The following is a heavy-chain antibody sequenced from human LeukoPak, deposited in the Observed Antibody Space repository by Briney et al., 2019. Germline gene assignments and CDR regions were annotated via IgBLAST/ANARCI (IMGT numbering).Heavy chain of an antibody. V-gene: IGHV3-30*02. Sequence: GGSLRLSCAASGFTFSSYGMHWVHQAPGKGLEWVAFIRYDGSNKYYADSVKGRFTISRDNSKNTLYLQMNSLRAEDTAVYYCAKHGLPLVVISAPLDYWGQGTLVTVAS. J-gene: IGHJ4*02. CDR2: IRYDGSNK. CDR1: GFTFSSYG. D-gene: IGHD2-15*01. CDR3: AKHGLPLVVISAPLDY.